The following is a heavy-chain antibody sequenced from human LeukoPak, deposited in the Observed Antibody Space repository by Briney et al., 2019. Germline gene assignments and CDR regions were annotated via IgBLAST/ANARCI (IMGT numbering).Heavy chain of an antibody. CDR2: IIPIFGTA. V-gene: IGHV1-69*05. D-gene: IGHD1-26*01. Sequence: GASVKVSCKASGGTFSSYAISWVRQAPGQGLEWMGGIIPIFGTANYAQKFQGRVTITTDESTSTAYMEMSSLRSEDTAVYYCARVSAYRLVGATYNWFDPWGQGTLVTVSS. CDR3: ARVSAYRLVGATYNWFDP. J-gene: IGHJ5*02. CDR1: GGTFSSYA.